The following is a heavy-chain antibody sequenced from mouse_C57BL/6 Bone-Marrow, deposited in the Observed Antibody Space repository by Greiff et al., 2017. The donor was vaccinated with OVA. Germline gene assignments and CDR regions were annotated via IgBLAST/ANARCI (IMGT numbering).Heavy chain of an antibody. J-gene: IGHJ2*01. V-gene: IGHV5-4*01. D-gene: IGHD1-1*02. CDR1: GFTFSSYA. CDR2: ISDGGSYT. Sequence: EVNVVESGGGLVKPGGSLKLSCAASGFTFSSYAMSWVRQTPEKRLEWVATISDGGSYTYYPDNVKGRFTISRDNAKNNLYLQMSHLKSEDTAMYYCARDRLWADYWGQGTTLTVSS. CDR3: ARDRLWADY.